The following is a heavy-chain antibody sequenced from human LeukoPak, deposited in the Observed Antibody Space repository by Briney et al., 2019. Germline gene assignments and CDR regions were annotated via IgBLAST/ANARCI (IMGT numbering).Heavy chain of an antibody. CDR3: AFTDRLSLGGSFGY. D-gene: IGHD3-16*02. V-gene: IGHV3-23*01. CDR1: GFTFSSYA. CDR2: ISGSGGST. Sequence: GGSLRLSCAASGFTFSSYAMSWVRQAPGKGLEWVSAISGSGGSTYYADSVKGRFTISRDNSKNTLYLQMNSLRAEDTAVYYCAFTDRLSLGGSFGYWGQGTLVTVSS. J-gene: IGHJ4*02.